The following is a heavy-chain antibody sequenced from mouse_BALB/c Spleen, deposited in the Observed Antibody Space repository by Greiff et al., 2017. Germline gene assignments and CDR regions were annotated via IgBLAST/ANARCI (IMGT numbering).Heavy chain of an antibody. CDR2: IYPGDGDT. CDR1: GYAFSSSW. CDR3: ARTYDYGWFAY. Sequence: VQVVESGPELVKPGASVKISCKASGYAFSSSWMNWVKQRPGQGLEWIGRIYPGDGDTNYNGKFKGKATLTADKSSSTAYMQLSSLTSVDSAVYFCARTYDYGWFAYWGQGTLVTVSA. V-gene: IGHV1-82*01. J-gene: IGHJ3*01. D-gene: IGHD2-4*01.